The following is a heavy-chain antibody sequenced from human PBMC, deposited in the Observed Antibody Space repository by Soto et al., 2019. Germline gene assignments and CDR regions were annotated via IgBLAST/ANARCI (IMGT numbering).Heavy chain of an antibody. V-gene: IGHV3-23*01. D-gene: IGHD2-15*01. CDR2: ISGSGGST. J-gene: IGHJ4*02. Sequence: VQLLESGGGLVQPGGSLRLSCAASGFTFSSYAMSWVRQAPGKGLEWVSAISGSGGSTYYADSVKGRFTISRDNSKNTLYLQMNSLRAEDTAVYYCAKGSLERLLLTYYFDYWGQGTLVTVSS. CDR1: GFTFSSYA. CDR3: AKGSLERLLLTYYFDY.